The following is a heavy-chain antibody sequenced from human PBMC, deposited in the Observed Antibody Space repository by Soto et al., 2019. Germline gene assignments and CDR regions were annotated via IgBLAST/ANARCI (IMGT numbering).Heavy chain of an antibody. CDR2: IIPIFGTA. D-gene: IGHD2-21*02. CDR3: AREACGGDCSSWFDP. J-gene: IGHJ5*02. CDR1: GGTFSSYA. V-gene: IGHV1-69*13. Sequence: PSVKVSCKASGGTFSSYAISWVRQAPGQGLEWMGGIIPIFGTANYAQKFQGRVTITADESTSTAYMELSSLRSEDTAVYYCAREACGGDCSSWFDPWGQGTLVTVS.